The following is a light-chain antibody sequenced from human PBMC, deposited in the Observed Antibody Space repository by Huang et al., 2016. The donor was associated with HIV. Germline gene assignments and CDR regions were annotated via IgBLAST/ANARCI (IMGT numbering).Light chain of an antibody. Sequence: EIVMTQSPASLSVSPGERATLSCRASQSVTSSLAWYQQKPGQAPRLLICDASTRATGIPARFSGSGSGTEFTLTISSLQSEDFAVYYCQQYNNWQTFGQGTKLQIK. V-gene: IGKV3-15*01. CDR3: QQYNNWQT. CDR1: QSVTSS. CDR2: DAS. J-gene: IGKJ2*01.